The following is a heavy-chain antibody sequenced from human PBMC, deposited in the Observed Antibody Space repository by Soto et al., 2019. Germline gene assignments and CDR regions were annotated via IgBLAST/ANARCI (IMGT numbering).Heavy chain of an antibody. Sequence: QVQLVQSGAEVKKPGSSVKVSCKASGGTFSSYAISWVRQAPGQGLEWMGGIIPIFGTANYAQKFQGRDTITADESTSTAYMELSSLRSEDTAVYYCARVSIAAAGTHPYYYYGMDVWGQGTTVTVSS. CDR3: ARVSIAAAGTHPYYYYGMDV. CDR1: GGTFSSYA. D-gene: IGHD6-13*01. J-gene: IGHJ6*02. V-gene: IGHV1-69*01. CDR2: IIPIFGTA.